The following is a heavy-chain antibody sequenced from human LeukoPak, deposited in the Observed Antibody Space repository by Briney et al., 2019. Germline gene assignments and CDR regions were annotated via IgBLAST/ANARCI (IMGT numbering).Heavy chain of an antibody. CDR3: ARGKEPYDSSGYYYY. CDR2: ISYDGKNQ. V-gene: IGHV3-30*03. CDR1: GFTFSSSG. D-gene: IGHD3-22*01. J-gene: IGHJ4*02. Sequence: QPGTSLRLSCAASGFTFSSSGMHWVRQAPGKGLEWAAAISYDGKNQYYADSVKGRFTISRDSSKNTLYLQMNSLRAEDTAVYYCARGKEPYDSSGYYYYWGQGTLVTVSS.